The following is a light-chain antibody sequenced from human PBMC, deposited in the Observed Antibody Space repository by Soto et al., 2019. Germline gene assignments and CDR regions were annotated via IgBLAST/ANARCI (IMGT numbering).Light chain of an antibody. Sequence: QSALTQPPSASGSPGQSVTISCTGTSSDVGGYNYVSWYQQHPGKAPKLMIYDVNKRPSGVPDRFSGSKFGNTASLTISGLQADDEANFYCCSYAGSYDYVFGTGTKLTVL. V-gene: IGLV2-8*01. CDR3: CSYAGSYDYV. J-gene: IGLJ1*01. CDR2: DVN. CDR1: SSDVGGYNY.